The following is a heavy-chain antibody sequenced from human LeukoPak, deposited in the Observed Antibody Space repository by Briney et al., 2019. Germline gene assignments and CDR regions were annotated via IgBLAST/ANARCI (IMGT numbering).Heavy chain of an antibody. V-gene: IGHV3-74*01. CDR3: ARVARYYRNYDSVLLGGFDP. Sequence: PGRSLRLSCAASGFTFSSYVMHWVRQAPGKGLVWVSRINSDGSSTSYADSVKGRFTISRDNAKNTLYLQMNSLRAEDTAVYYCARVARYYRNYDSVLLGGFDPWGQGTLVTVSS. J-gene: IGHJ5*02. CDR1: GFTFSSYV. CDR2: INSDGSST. D-gene: IGHD1-14*01.